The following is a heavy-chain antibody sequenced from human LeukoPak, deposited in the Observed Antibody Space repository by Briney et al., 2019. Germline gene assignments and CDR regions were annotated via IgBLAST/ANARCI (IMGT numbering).Heavy chain of an antibody. CDR3: AKVAWELLPDY. CDR2: ISGSGGST. J-gene: IGHJ4*02. Sequence: SGGSLRLSCAASGFTFSDHYMDWVRQAPGKGLEWVSAISGSGGSTYYADSVKGRFTISRDNSKNTLYLQMNSLRAEDTAVYYCAKVAWELLPDYWGQGTLVTVSS. V-gene: IGHV3-23*01. D-gene: IGHD1-26*01. CDR1: GFTFSDHY.